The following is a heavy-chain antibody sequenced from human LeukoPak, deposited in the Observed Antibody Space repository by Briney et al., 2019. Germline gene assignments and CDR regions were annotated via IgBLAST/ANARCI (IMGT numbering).Heavy chain of an antibody. Sequence: SVKVSCKASGGTFSSYTISWVRQAPGQGLEWMGRIIPILGTANYAQKFQGRVTITTDESTSTAYMELSSLRSEDTAVYYCARGPYCGGDCYQYYFDYWGQGTLVTVSS. CDR1: GGTFSSYT. V-gene: IGHV1-69*16. CDR3: ARGPYCGGDCYQYYFDY. CDR2: IIPILGTA. J-gene: IGHJ4*02. D-gene: IGHD2-21*02.